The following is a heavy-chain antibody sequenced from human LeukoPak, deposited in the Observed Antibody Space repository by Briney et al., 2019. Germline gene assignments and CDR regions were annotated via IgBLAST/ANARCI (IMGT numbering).Heavy chain of an antibody. Sequence: GGSLRLSCTASGFTFSHYGMHWVRQAPGKGLEWVAVTSYDGSRKHYADSVKGRFTISRDNSKNMLYLQMNSLRAEDTAVYYCAKDIISAAIPDAFEIWAQGTMVTVSP. D-gene: IGHD2-2*01. J-gene: IGHJ3*02. CDR2: TSYDGSRK. CDR3: AKDIISAAIPDAFEI. CDR1: GFTFSHYG. V-gene: IGHV3-30*18.